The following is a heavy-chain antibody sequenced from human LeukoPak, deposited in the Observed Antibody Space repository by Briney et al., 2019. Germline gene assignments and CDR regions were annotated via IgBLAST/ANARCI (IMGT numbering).Heavy chain of an antibody. V-gene: IGHV4-30-2*01. D-gene: IGHD2-2*02. Sequence: SETLSLTCTVSGGSISSGGYYWSWIRQPPGKGLEWIGYIYHSGSTYYNPSLKSRVTISVDTSKNQFSLKLSSVTAADTAVYYCARDVGYCSSTSCYNWNWFDPRGQGTLVTVSS. CDR3: ARDVGYCSSTSCYNWNWFDP. J-gene: IGHJ5*02. CDR1: GGSISSGGYY. CDR2: IYHSGST.